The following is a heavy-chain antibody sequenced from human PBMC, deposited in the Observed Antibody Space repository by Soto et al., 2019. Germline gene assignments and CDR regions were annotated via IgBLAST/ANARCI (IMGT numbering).Heavy chain of an antibody. J-gene: IGHJ4*02. Sequence: GGSLRLSCAASGFIFSAYTMNWVRQAPGRGLEWVSSISSSSNYIYYADSVKGRFTISRDAAKNSLYLQMNSLRAEDTAVYYCARVMKGPMIREYYFDYWGQGTLVTVSS. CDR1: GFIFSAYT. V-gene: IGHV3-21*01. D-gene: IGHD3-10*01. CDR3: ARVMKGPMIREYYFDY. CDR2: ISSSSNYI.